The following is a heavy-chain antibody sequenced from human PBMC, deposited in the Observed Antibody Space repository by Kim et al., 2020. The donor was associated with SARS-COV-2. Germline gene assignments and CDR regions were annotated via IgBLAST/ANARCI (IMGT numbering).Heavy chain of an antibody. Sequence: ASVKVSCKASGYTFTSYGISWVRQAPGQGLEWMGWISAYNGNTNYAQKLQGRVTMTTDTSTSTAYMELRSLRSDDTAVYYCARGYYDFWSGYYDYYYYYMDVWGKGTTVTVSS. CDR1: GYTFTSYG. D-gene: IGHD3-3*01. V-gene: IGHV1-18*01. CDR3: ARGYYDFWSGYYDYYYYYMDV. J-gene: IGHJ6*03. CDR2: ISAYNGNT.